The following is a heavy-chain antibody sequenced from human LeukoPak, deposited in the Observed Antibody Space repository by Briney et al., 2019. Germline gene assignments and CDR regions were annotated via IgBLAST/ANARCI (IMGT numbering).Heavy chain of an antibody. D-gene: IGHD3-10*01. J-gene: IGHJ4*02. Sequence: SVKVSCKASGGTFSSYAISWVRQAPGQGLEWMGGIIPIFGTANYAQRFQGRVTITADESTSTAYMELSSLRSEDTAVYYCARDRRGIYYFDYWGQGTLVTVSS. CDR2: IIPIFGTA. CDR1: GGTFSSYA. V-gene: IGHV1-69*13. CDR3: ARDRRGIYYFDY.